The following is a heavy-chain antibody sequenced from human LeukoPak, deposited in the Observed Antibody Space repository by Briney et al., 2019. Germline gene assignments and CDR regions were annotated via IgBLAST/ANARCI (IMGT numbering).Heavy chain of an antibody. V-gene: IGHV4-59*01. CDR3: ARDRGRIVGAEGAFDI. Sequence: MSSETLSLTCTVSGGSISSYYWSWIRQPPGKGLEWIGYIYYSGSTNYNPSLKSRVTISVDTSKNQFSLKLSSVTAADTAVYYCARDRGRIVGAEGAFDIWGQGTMVTVSS. D-gene: IGHD1-26*01. J-gene: IGHJ3*02. CDR1: GGSISSYY. CDR2: IYYSGST.